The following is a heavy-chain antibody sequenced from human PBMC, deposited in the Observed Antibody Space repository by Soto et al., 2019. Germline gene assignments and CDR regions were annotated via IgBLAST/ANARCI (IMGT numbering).Heavy chain of an antibody. CDR3: AKARSGSYGTTWFDP. J-gene: IGHJ5*02. CDR2: ISGSGGST. D-gene: IGHD1-26*01. V-gene: IGHV3-23*01. Sequence: EVQLLESGGGLVQPGGSLRLSCAASGFTFSSYAMSWVRQAPGKGLEWVSAISGSGGSTYYADSVKGRFTSSRDNSKNTLYLQMNSLRAEDTAVYYCAKARSGSYGTTWFDPWGQGTLVTVSS. CDR1: GFTFSSYA.